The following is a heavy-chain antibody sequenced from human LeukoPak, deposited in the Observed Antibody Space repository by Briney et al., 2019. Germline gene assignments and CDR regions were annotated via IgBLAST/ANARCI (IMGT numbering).Heavy chain of an antibody. CDR2: INHSGST. CDR3: ARERTYEDWDYYDSNNAFDI. J-gene: IGHJ3*02. CDR1: GGSFSGYY. Sequence: ESSETLSHTCAVYGGSFSGYYWSWIRQPPGKGLEWIGEINHSGSTNYNPSLKSRVTISVDKSKNQFSLKLSSVTAADTAVYYCARERTYEDWDYYDSNNAFDIWGQGTMVTVSS. V-gene: IGHV4-34*01. D-gene: IGHD3-22*01.